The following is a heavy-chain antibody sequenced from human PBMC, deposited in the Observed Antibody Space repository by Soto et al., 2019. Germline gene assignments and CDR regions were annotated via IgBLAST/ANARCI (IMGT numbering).Heavy chain of an antibody. CDR1: GFTFSSYA. D-gene: IGHD6-13*01. Sequence: QVQLVESGGGVVQPGRSLRLSCAASGFTFSSYAMHWVRQAPGKGLEWVAVISYDGSNKYYADSVKGRFTISRDNSKNTLYLQMNSLRAEDTAVYYCASDQRPGYSSSWYLFDYWGQGTLVTVSS. V-gene: IGHV3-30-3*01. CDR2: ISYDGSNK. J-gene: IGHJ4*02. CDR3: ASDQRPGYSSSWYLFDY.